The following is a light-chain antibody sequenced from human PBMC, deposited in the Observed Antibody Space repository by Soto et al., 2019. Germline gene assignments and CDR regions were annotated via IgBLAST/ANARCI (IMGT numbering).Light chain of an antibody. Sequence: QLVLTQSPSASASLGASVKLTCTLSSGHSSYAIAWHQQQPEKGPRYLMKLNSDGSHSKGDGIPDRFSGSSSGAERYLTISILQSEDEADYYCQTWGTGIQVFGGGTKVTGL. CDR2: LNSDGSH. CDR1: SGHSSYA. V-gene: IGLV4-69*01. J-gene: IGLJ3*02. CDR3: QTWGTGIQV.